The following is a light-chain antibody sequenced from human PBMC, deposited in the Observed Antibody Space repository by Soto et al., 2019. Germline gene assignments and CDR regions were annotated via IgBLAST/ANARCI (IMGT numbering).Light chain of an antibody. J-gene: IGLJ2*01. Sequence: QSALTQPPSASGSPGQSVTISCTGTSSDVGGYNYVSWYQQHPGKAPKLMIYEVSKRPSGVPDRFSGSKSGNTASLTVSGLQAEDEAAYYCSSYAGSNNLGVFGGGTKLTGL. CDR3: SSYAGSNNLGV. CDR1: SSDVGGYNY. V-gene: IGLV2-8*01. CDR2: EVS.